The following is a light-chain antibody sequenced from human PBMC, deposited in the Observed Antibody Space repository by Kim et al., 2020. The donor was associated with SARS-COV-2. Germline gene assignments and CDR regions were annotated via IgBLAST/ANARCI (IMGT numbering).Light chain of an antibody. Sequence: GQSITLSCTGTSSDIGGFDYVSWYQQRPGKAPKLLIYGVTHRPSGFPDRFSGSKSGNTASLTISGLQAEDEADYYCSSYTTIYSYVFGTGTKVTVL. CDR2: GVT. J-gene: IGLJ1*01. CDR3: SSYTTIYSYV. CDR1: SSDIGGFDY. V-gene: IGLV2-14*03.